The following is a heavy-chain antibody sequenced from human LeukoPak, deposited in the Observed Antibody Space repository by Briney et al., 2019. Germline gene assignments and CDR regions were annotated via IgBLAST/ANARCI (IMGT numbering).Heavy chain of an antibody. CDR2: ISGSGYTE. V-gene: IGHV3-11*04. D-gene: IGHD3-10*01. Sequence: PGGSLRLSCAASGFTFSDYYMSWIRQAPGRGLEWVSFISGSGYTEYYADSMKGRFTISRDNAKNSLYLQMNSLRAEDTAVYYCARDTRFGVIDYWGQGTLVTVSS. CDR3: ARDTRFGVIDY. CDR1: GFTFSDYY. J-gene: IGHJ4*02.